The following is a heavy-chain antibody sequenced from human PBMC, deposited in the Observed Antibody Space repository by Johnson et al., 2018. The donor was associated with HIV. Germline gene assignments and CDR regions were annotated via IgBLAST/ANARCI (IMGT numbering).Heavy chain of an antibody. CDR1: GFIFSNYW. CDR3: ASQYCGGDCYAFDI. Sequence: VQLVESGGGLVQRGGSLRLSCAASGFIFSNYWMSWVRQAPGKGLEWLANIKEDGSEDYYVDSVKGRFTISRDNAKNSLYMQMNSLRAEDTAVYCCASQYCGGDCYAFDIWGQGTMVTVSS. CDR2: IKEDGSED. J-gene: IGHJ3*02. V-gene: IGHV3-7*02. D-gene: IGHD2-21*01.